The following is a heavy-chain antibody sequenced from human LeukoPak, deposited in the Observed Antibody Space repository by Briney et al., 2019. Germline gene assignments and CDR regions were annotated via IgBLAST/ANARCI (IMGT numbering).Heavy chain of an antibody. CDR2: INPNSGGT. CDR3: ARDYYDSSGYYYPKDY. D-gene: IGHD3-22*01. V-gene: IGHV1-2*02. Sequence: ASVKVSCKASGYTFTSYYMHWVRQAPGQGLEWMGWINPNSGGTNYAQKFQGRVTMTRDTSISTAYMELSRLRSDDTAVYYCARDYYDSSGYYYPKDYWGQGTLVTVSS. CDR1: GYTFTSYY. J-gene: IGHJ4*02.